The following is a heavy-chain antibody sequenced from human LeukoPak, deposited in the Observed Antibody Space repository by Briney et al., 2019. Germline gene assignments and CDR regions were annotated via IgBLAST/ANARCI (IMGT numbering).Heavy chain of an antibody. CDR3: ARDVARRSYPPGGDFDY. J-gene: IGHJ4*02. CDR1: GYTFTSYG. CDR2: ISAYNGNT. Sequence: ASVKVSCKASGYTFTSYGISWVRQPPGQGLEWMGWISAYNGNTNYAQKLQGRVTMTTDTSTSTAYMELRSLRSDDTAVYYCARDVARRSYPPGGDFDYWGQGTLVTVSS. V-gene: IGHV1-18*01. D-gene: IGHD1-26*01.